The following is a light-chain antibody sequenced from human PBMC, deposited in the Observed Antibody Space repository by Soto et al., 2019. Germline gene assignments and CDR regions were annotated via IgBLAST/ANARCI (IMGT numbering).Light chain of an antibody. CDR2: GAS. CDR1: QSVSSA. CDR3: QQYSNWPLT. Sequence: EIVMTQSPVTLSVSPGERGTLSCRASQSVSSALAWYQHRPGQAPRLLIYGASTRAPGIPARFSGSGSGAEFTLTISSLQSEDFAVYYCQQYSNWPLTFGGGTKVDIK. J-gene: IGKJ4*01. V-gene: IGKV3D-15*01.